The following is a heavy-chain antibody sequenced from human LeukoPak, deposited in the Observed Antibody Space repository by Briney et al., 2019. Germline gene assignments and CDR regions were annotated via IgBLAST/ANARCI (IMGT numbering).Heavy chain of an antibody. CDR2: INHSGST. V-gene: IGHV4-34*01. J-gene: IGHJ4*02. CDR3: ARGRRGYSYGPGDY. D-gene: IGHD5-18*01. Sequence: SETLSLTCAVYGGSFSGYYWSWIRQPPGKGLEWIGEINHSGSTNYNPSLKSRVTISVDTSKNQFSLKLRSVTAADTAVYYCARGRRGYSYGPGDYWGQGTLVTVSS. CDR1: GGSFSGYY.